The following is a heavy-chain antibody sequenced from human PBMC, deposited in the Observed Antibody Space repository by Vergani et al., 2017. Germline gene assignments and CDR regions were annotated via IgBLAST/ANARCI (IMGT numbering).Heavy chain of an antibody. V-gene: IGHV4-61*01. CDR3: ASSMGSGSYRTFDY. CDR2: IYYSGST. D-gene: IGHD1-26*01. CDR1: GGSVSSGSYY. Sequence: QVQLQESGPGLVKPSETLSLTCTVSGGSVSSGSYYWSWIRQPPGKGLEWIGYIYYSGSTNYNPSLKSRVTISVDTSKNQFSLKLSSVTAADTAGYYCASSMGSGSYRTFDYWGQGTLVTVSS. J-gene: IGHJ4*02.